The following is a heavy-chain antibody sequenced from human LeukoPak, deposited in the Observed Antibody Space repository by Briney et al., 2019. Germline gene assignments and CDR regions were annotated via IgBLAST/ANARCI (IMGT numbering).Heavy chain of an antibody. CDR3: ARTYCSSTSCYINLVDY. CDR1: GFTFSSYS. V-gene: IGHV3-21*01. J-gene: IGHJ4*02. CDR2: ISSSSSYI. Sequence: PGGSLRLSCAASGFTFSSYSMNWVRQAPGKGLEWVSSISSSSSYIYYADSVKGRFTISRDNAKNSLYLQMNSPRAEDTAVYYCARTYCSSTSCYINLVDYWGQGTLVTVSS. D-gene: IGHD2-2*02.